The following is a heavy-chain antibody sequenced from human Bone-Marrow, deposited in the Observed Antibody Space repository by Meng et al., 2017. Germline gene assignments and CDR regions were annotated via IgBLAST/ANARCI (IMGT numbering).Heavy chain of an antibody. V-gene: IGHV4-31*03. CDR3: AREAGDSSGYYRGTYNWFDP. D-gene: IGHD3-22*01. CDR1: GGPISSGGYY. J-gene: IGHJ5*02. CDR2: IYYSGST. Sequence: SETLSLTCTVSGGPISSGGYYWSWIRQHPGKGLEWIGYIYYSGSTYYNPSLKSRVTISVDTSKNQFSLKLSSVTAADTAVYYCAREAGDSSGYYRGTYNWFDPWGQGTLVTVSS.